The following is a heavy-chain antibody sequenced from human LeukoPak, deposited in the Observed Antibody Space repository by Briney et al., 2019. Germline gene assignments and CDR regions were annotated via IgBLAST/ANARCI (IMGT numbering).Heavy chain of an antibody. CDR2: IKQDGSEK. D-gene: IGHD3-10*01. CDR1: GVMFPSYW. J-gene: IGHJ4*02. Sequence: PGGSLRLSCAASGVMFPSYWMAWVRQAPGKGLEWVAHIKQDGSEKYYVDSVKGRFTISRDNAKNSVYLQMNSLRAEDTAVYYCARRHHFGFLDSWGQGTLVTVSS. CDR3: ARRHHFGFLDS. V-gene: IGHV3-7*04.